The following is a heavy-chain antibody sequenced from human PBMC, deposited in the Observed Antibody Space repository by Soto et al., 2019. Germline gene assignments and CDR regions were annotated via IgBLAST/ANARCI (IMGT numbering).Heavy chain of an antibody. D-gene: IGHD2-2*01. CDR1: GFTFSSYA. CDR3: AKGPDCSSKTCYRYYHYLDV. CDR2: ISGNGGST. J-gene: IGHJ6*03. V-gene: IGHV3-23*01. Sequence: GGSLRLSCAASGFTFSSYAMNWVRQAPGKGLEWVSVISGNGGSTYYADSVKGRFTISRANSKSTLYLEMNSLRAEDTAVYYCAKGPDCSSKTCYRYYHYLDVWGKGTTVTVSS.